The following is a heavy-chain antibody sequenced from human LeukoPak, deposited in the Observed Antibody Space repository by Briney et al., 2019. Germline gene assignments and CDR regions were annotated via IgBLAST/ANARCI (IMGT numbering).Heavy chain of an antibody. Sequence: RWASVKVSCKASGYTFTGYYMHWVRRAPGQGLEWMGWINPNSGGTNYAQKFQGRVTMTRDTSISTAYMELSRLRSDDTAVYYCARVNTEYYDFWSGYYTGWYFDYWGQGTLVTVSS. D-gene: IGHD3-3*01. CDR2: INPNSGGT. CDR1: GYTFTGYY. CDR3: ARVNTEYYDFWSGYYTGWYFDY. J-gene: IGHJ4*02. V-gene: IGHV1-2*02.